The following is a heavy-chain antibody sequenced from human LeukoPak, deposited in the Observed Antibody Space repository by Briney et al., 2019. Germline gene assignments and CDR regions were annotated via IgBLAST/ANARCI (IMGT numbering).Heavy chain of an antibody. D-gene: IGHD2-21*02. V-gene: IGHV3-23*01. CDR1: GFTFSSYA. J-gene: IGHJ6*02. CDR2: ISGSGGST. CDR3: ARERDGYCGGDCYYYYGMDV. Sequence: PGGSLRLPCAASGFTFSSYAMSWVRQAPGKGLEWVSAISGSGGSTYYADSVKGRFTISRDNSKNTLYLQMNSLRAEDTAPYYCARERDGYCGGDCYYYYGMDVWGQGTTVTVSS.